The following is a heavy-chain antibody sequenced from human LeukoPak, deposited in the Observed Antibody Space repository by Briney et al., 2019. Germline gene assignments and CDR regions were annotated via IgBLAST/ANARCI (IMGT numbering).Heavy chain of an antibody. J-gene: IGHJ4*02. CDR2: ISYDGSNK. D-gene: IGHD7-27*01. CDR1: GFTVSSSY. V-gene: IGHV3-30*18. CDR3: AKDGGLWVSAHWGDS. Sequence: PGGSLRLSCVVSGFTVSSSYMYWVRQAPGKGLEWVAVISYDGSNKYYADSVKGRFTVSRDNSKNTLFLQMNSLRAEDTAVYYCAKDGGLWVSAHWGDSWGRGTLVTVSS.